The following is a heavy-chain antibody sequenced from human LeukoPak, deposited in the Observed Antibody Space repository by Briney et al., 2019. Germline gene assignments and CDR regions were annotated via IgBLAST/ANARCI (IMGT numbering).Heavy chain of an antibody. CDR1: GGSISSGGYS. CDR2: IYYSGST. J-gene: IGHJ5*02. D-gene: IGHD6-19*01. V-gene: IGHV4-30-4*07. Sequence: PSQTLSLTCAVSGGSISSGGYSWSWIRQPPGKGLEWIGYIYYSGSTYYNPSLKSRVTISVDTSKNQFSLKLSSVTAADTAVYYCARDVGSSGWYEYGWFDPWGQGTLVTVSS. CDR3: ARDVGSSGWYEYGWFDP.